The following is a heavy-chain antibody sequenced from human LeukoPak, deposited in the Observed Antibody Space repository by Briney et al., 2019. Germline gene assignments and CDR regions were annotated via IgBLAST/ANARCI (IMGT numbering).Heavy chain of an antibody. CDR3: ARMLGAVAGNIDY. CDR2: MYYTGGT. V-gene: IGHV4-39*02. J-gene: IGHJ4*02. D-gene: IGHD6-19*01. CDR1: GASISSSFYY. Sequence: SSETLSLTCTVSGASISSSFYYWGWIRQPPGKGLEWIASMYYTGGTYYNPSLKSRVTISADTSKNHYSLSLSSVTAADTATYYCARMLGAVAGNIDYWGQGTLVTVSS.